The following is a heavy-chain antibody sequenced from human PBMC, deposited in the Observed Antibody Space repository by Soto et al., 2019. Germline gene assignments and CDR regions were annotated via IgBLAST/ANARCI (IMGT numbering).Heavy chain of an antibody. D-gene: IGHD3-10*01. J-gene: IGHJ6*01. CDR2: MNPNSANT. CDR3: AGGGGRGMGV. V-gene: IGHV1-8*01. CDR1: GYTFTSYD. Sequence: QVQLVQSGAEVKKPGASVKVSCKASGYTFTSYDINWVRQATGQGLEWMGWMNPNSANTGYAQKFQGRSTMARDPSISTAYLGVGRLRFEDTGVFYCAGGGGRGMGVLGPGTTVTVSS.